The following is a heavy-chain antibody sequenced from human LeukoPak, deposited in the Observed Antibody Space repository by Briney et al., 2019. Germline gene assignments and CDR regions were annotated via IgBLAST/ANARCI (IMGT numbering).Heavy chain of an antibody. CDR2: INHRGST. V-gene: IGHV4-34*01. J-gene: IGHJ4*02. D-gene: IGHD3-10*01. CDR3: ARGVYGSGSPDY. Sequence: PSDTLSLICAVYVGLFRVYYWICIPQPPGKAVEGIGEINHRGSTNYTPSLKSRVTISVDTSKNQFSLKLSCVTAADTAVYYCARGVYGSGSPDYWGQGTLVTVSS. CDR1: VGLFRVYY.